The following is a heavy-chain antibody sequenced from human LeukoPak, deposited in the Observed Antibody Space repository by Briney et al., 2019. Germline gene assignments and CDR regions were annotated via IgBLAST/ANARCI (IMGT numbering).Heavy chain of an antibody. CDR2: IYSGGST. J-gene: IGHJ4*02. CDR1: GFTVSNNY. CDR3: ARDRRYCSGSSCYSGVDY. V-gene: IGHV3-53*01. Sequence: PGGSLRLSCAASGFTVSNNYMTWVRQAPGEGLEWVSVIYSGGSTYYGDSVKGRFTISRDNSKNTLYLQMNSLRAEDTAVYYCARDRRYCSGSSCYSGVDYWGQGTLVTVSS. D-gene: IGHD2-15*01.